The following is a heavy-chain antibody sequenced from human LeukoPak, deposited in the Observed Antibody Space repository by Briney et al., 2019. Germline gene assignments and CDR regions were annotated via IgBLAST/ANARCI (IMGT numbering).Heavy chain of an antibody. J-gene: IGHJ3*02. Sequence: PGGSLRLSCAASGFTFSNYNMNWVRQAPGKGLEWVSSITTSSSHIYYADSLEGRFTISRDNARNSLYLQMNSLRAEDTAVYYCASDNRVYGSGSYAFDIWGQGTMVTVSS. CDR1: GFTFSNYN. D-gene: IGHD3-10*01. V-gene: IGHV3-21*01. CDR2: ITTSSSHI. CDR3: ASDNRVYGSGSYAFDI.